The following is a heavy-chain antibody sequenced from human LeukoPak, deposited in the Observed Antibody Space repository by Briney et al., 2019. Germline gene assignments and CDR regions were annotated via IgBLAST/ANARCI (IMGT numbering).Heavy chain of an antibody. Sequence: GGSLRLSCAASGFTFSSYAMSWVRQTPGKGLEWVSAIGGSGGRTYYADSVKGRFTISRDNSKISLYLQMHSLRAEDTAVYYCAKNWNTGGTNFYYYYMDVWGKGTTVTVSS. J-gene: IGHJ6*03. D-gene: IGHD1-1*01. CDR3: AKNWNTGGTNFYYYYMDV. CDR1: GFTFSSYA. CDR2: IGGSGGRT. V-gene: IGHV3-23*01.